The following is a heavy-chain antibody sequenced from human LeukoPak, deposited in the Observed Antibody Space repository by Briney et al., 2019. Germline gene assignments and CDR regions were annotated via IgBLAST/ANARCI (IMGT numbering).Heavy chain of an antibody. J-gene: IGHJ3*02. CDR2: ISSGGDTI. CDR3: ATVVYCSGGTCHIFAFDI. V-gene: IGHV3-11*01. Sequence: PGGSLRLSCAASGFTFSDYYMSWIRQAPGKGPEWVSYISSGGDTIFYADSVKGRFAISRDNAKNSLYLQLNSLRAEDTAVYYCATVVYCSGGTCHIFAFDIWGQGTKVTVSA. CDR1: GFTFSDYY. D-gene: IGHD2-15*01.